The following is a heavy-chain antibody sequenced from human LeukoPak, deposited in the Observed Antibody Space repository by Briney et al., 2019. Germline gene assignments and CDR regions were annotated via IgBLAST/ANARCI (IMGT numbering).Heavy chain of an antibody. CDR2: INGDGSST. CDR1: GFTFSIYW. J-gene: IGHJ4*02. V-gene: IGHV3-74*01. D-gene: IGHD3-22*01. CDR3: AKKTWDSSAWYFFDY. Sequence: GGSLRLSCAASGFTFSIYWMHWVRHAPGKGLVWVSRINGDGSSTNYADSVKGRFTISRDHSKNTLYLQMNSLRAEDTAVYYCAKKTWDSSAWYFFDYWGQGTLVTVSS.